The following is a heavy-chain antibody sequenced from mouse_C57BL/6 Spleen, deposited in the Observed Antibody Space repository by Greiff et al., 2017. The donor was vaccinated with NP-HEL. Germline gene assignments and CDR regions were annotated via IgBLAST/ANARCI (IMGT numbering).Heavy chain of an antibody. CDR1: GYTFTSYW. Sequence: QVQLQQPGAELVKPGASVKMSCKASGYTFTSYWITWVKQRPGQGLEWIGDIYPGSGSTNYNEKFKSKATLTVDTSSSTAYMQLSSLTSEDSAVYYCARGGNDYLLYYFDYWGQGTTLTVSS. CDR3: ARGGNDYLLYYFDY. J-gene: IGHJ2*01. CDR2: IYPGSGST. D-gene: IGHD2-4*01. V-gene: IGHV1-55*01.